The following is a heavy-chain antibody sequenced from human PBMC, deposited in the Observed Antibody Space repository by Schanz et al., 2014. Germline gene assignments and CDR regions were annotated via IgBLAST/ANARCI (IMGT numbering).Heavy chain of an antibody. CDR2: IIPILGIA. CDR3: ARGPSQGYSYGHNIGAYYYGMDV. Sequence: QLQLVQSGAEVKKPGSSVKVSCKLSGGTFNSYTINWVRQAPGQGLEWMGRIIPILGIANYAQKFQGRVTITADKSTTTAYMELSSLRSEDTAVYYCARGPSQGYSYGHNIGAYYYGMDVWGQGTTVTVSS. V-gene: IGHV1-69*02. CDR1: GGTFNSYT. J-gene: IGHJ6*02. D-gene: IGHD5-18*01.